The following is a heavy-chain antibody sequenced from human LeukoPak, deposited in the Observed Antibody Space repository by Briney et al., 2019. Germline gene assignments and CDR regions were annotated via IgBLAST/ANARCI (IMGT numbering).Heavy chain of an antibody. CDR1: GYTFTRYS. CDR2: MNPNSGNT. J-gene: IGHJ6*03. CDR3: ARSGYSYGYSNYYYYYMDV. V-gene: IGHV1-8*01. Sequence: GASVKVSCKASGYTFTRYSVNWVRQATGQGLEWMGRMNPNSGNTGYAQKFQGRVTMTRNTSISTAYMELSSLRSEDTAVYYCARSGYSYGYSNYYYYYMDVWGKGTTVTISS. D-gene: IGHD5-18*01.